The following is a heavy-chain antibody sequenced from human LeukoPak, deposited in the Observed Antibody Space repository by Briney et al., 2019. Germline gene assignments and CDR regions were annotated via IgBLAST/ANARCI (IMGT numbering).Heavy chain of an antibody. CDR1: DYTFTSYG. D-gene: IGHD6-19*01. J-gene: IGHJ3*02. Sequence: ASVKVSCKASDYTFTSYGISWVRQVPGQGLEWMGWISGYNGNTKYAQKVQGRVTMTTDTATSTAYMELRSLRSDDTAVYYCARSGWGNRQAFDIWGQGTMVTVSS. CDR2: ISGYNGNT. V-gene: IGHV1-18*01. CDR3: ARSGWGNRQAFDI.